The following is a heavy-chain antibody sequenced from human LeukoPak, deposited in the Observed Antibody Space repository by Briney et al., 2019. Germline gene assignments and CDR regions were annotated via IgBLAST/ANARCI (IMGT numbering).Heavy chain of an antibody. CDR1: GGSISSYY. V-gene: IGHV4-59*12. CDR3: ARRGVAAAGWAFDY. Sequence: PSETLSLTCTVSGGSISSYYWSWIRQPPGKGLEWIGYIYYSGSTNYNPSLKSRVTISVDKSKNQFSLKLSSVTAADTAVNYCARRGVAAAGWAFDYWGQGTLVTVSS. J-gene: IGHJ4*02. CDR2: IYYSGST. D-gene: IGHD6-13*01.